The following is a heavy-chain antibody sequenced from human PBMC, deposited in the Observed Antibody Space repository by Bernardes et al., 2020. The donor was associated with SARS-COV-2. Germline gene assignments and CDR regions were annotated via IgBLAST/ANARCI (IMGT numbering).Heavy chain of an antibody. Sequence: GGSLRLSCAASGFTFSSYWMTWVRQAPGKGLEWVANIRHDGSEKYYLDSVKGRFTIFRDNAENTVFLQMNSLRAEDTALYYWSRGGVKWLQFWAFDIWGQGTMVSVTS. CDR3: SRGGVKWLQFWAFDI. V-gene: IGHV3-7*03. D-gene: IGHD3-3*02. CDR2: IRHDGSEK. J-gene: IGHJ3*02. CDR1: GFTFSSYW.